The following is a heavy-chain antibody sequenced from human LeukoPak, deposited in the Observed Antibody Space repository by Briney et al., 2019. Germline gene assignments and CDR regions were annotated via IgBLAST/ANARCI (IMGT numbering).Heavy chain of an antibody. CDR3: ARARSDSGRLDY. V-gene: IGHV4-59*01. CDR2: IYSSWTT. Sequence: PSETLSLTCTVSGGSMSYYYWNWTRQAPGKGLEWIGYIYSSWTTNYNPSLKSRVTISEDTSKNQFSLRLNSVTTADTAVYYCARARSDSGRLDYWGQGTLVTVSS. J-gene: IGHJ4*02. D-gene: IGHD1-26*01. CDR1: GGSMSYYY.